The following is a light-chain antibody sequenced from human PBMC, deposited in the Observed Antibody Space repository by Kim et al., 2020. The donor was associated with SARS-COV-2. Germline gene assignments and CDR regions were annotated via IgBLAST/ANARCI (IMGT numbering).Light chain of an antibody. CDR2: GVS. CDR3: SSYASYAGSNIWV. CDR1: SSAVGGYNY. J-gene: IGLJ3*02. Sequence: VTISCAGSSSAVGGYNYVAWYQQHQGKAPKVMIYGVSKRPSGVPDRFSGSKSGNTASLTVSGLQAEDEADYYCSSYASYAGSNIWVFGGGTQLTVL. V-gene: IGLV2-8*01.